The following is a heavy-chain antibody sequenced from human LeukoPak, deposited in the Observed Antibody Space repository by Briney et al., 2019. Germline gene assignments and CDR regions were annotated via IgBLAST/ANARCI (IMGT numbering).Heavy chain of an antibody. Sequence: GASVKVSCKVSGYTLTELSMHWGRQAPGNGLGWRGGFDPEDGETIYAQKFQGRVTMTEDTSTDTAYMELSSLRSEDTAVYYCATTLAARPGDLGFDPWGQGTLVTVSS. D-gene: IGHD6-6*01. V-gene: IGHV1-24*01. J-gene: IGHJ5*02. CDR3: ATTLAARPGDLGFDP. CDR2: FDPEDGET. CDR1: GYTLTELS.